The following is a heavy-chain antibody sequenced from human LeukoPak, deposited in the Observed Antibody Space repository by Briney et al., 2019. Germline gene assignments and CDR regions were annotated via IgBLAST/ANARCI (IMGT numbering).Heavy chain of an antibody. CDR3: AKWRWRQSEYED. D-gene: IGHD5-24*01. CDR1: GFSFSDHW. V-gene: IGHV3-7*01. Sequence: GGSLRLSCEASGFSFSDHWMGWVRQAPEKGLECVANIKHDGSGKEYVDSVKGRFTISRDNAKNSVYLEMSSLRAEDTAVYYCAKWRWRQSEYEDWGQGTLVTVSS. J-gene: IGHJ4*02. CDR2: IKHDGSGK.